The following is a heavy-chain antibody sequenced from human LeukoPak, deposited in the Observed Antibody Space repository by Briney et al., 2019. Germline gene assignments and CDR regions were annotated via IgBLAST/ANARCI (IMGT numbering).Heavy chain of an antibody. CDR1: GFTFSSYW. J-gene: IGHJ6*02. CDR2: IKQDGSEK. V-gene: IGHV3-7*02. Sequence: GGSLRLSCTASGFTFSSYWMNWVRQAPGKGLEWVANIKQDGSEKYYVDSVKGRFTISRDNAKKSLYLQMNSLRAEDTAVYYCARFPQYSSGWYYYYGMDVWGQGTTVTVSS. D-gene: IGHD6-19*01. CDR3: ARFPQYSSGWYYYYGMDV.